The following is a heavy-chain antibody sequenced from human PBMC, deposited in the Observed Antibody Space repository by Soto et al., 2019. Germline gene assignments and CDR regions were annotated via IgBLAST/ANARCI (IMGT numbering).Heavy chain of an antibody. Sequence: GGSLRLSCAASGFTFSSYWMHWVRQAPGKGLVWVSRINSDGSSTSYADSVKGRFTISRDNAKNTLYLQMNSLRAEDTAVYYCARGGIAAAGRFGMDVWGRGTTVTVSS. CDR3: ARGGIAAAGRFGMDV. D-gene: IGHD6-13*01. CDR1: GFTFSSYW. V-gene: IGHV3-74*01. CDR2: INSDGSST. J-gene: IGHJ6*02.